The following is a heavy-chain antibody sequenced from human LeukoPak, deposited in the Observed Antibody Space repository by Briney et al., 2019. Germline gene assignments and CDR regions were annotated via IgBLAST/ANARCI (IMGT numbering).Heavy chain of an antibody. Sequence: SQTLSLTCAISGDSVSSNSAAWNWTRQSPSRGLEWLGRTYYRSKWYNDYAVSVKSRITINPDTSKNQFSLQLNSVTPEDTAVYYCAREFTLGYCSGGSCIAFDYWGQGTLVTVSS. V-gene: IGHV6-1*01. J-gene: IGHJ4*02. CDR1: GDSVSSNSAA. CDR3: AREFTLGYCSGGSCIAFDY. D-gene: IGHD2-15*01. CDR2: TYYRSKWYN.